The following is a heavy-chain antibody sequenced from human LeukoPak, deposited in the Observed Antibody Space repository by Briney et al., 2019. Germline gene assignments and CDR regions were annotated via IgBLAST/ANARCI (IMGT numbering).Heavy chain of an antibody. V-gene: IGHV3-48*01. CDR3: ARDVGYRSWFDP. D-gene: IGHD5-18*01. CDR1: GCTFNTFG. Sequence: GGSLRLSCATSGCTFNTFGMHWVRQAPGKGLEWVSYITGSATTTYYADSVKGRFTISRDNGKNSLYLQMNSLRAEDTSVYYCARDVGYRSWFDPWGQGTLVIVSS. J-gene: IGHJ5*02. CDR2: ITGSATTT.